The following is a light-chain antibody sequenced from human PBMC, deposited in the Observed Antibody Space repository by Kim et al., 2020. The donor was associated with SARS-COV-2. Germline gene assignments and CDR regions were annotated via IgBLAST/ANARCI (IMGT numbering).Light chain of an antibody. V-gene: IGLV4-69*01. J-gene: IGLJ2*01. CDR3: QTWGTGIV. CDR2: LNSDGSH. CDR1: SGHSSYA. Sequence: QPVLTQSPSASASLGASVQLTCTLSSGHSSYAIAWHQQQPEKGPRYLMKLNSDGSHSKGDGIPDRFSGSSSGAERYLTISSLQSEDEADYYCQTWGTGIVFGGGTQLTVL.